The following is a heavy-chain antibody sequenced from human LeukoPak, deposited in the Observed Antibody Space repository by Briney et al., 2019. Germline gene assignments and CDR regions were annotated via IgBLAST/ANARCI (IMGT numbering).Heavy chain of an antibody. CDR2: IYTSGST. V-gene: IGHV4-4*07. CDR3: AREKRQQLSRGYGMDV. D-gene: IGHD6-13*01. CDR1: GGSISSYD. J-gene: IGHJ6*02. Sequence: PSESLSLTCTVSGGSISSYDWSWIRRPAGKGLEWIGRIYTSGSTNYNPSLKSRVTMSVDTSKNQFSLKLSSVTAADTAVYYCAREKRQQLSRGYGMDVWGQGTTVTVSS.